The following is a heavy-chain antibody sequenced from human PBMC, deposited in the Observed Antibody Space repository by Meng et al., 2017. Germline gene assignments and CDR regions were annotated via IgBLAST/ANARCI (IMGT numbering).Heavy chain of an antibody. CDR2: ISSSSSDI. Sequence: GESLKISCAASGFTFSSYAMSWVRQAPGKGLEWVSSISSSSSDISNPDPVKARFTIARDNAKTSLYLQMNSLRAEDTAVYYCASDSSVHTARSHSSQGEFDYWGQGTMVTVSS. CDR3: ASDSSVHTARSHSSQGEFDY. V-gene: IGHV3-21*01. D-gene: IGHD4-17*01. CDR1: GFTFSSYA. J-gene: IGHJ4*02.